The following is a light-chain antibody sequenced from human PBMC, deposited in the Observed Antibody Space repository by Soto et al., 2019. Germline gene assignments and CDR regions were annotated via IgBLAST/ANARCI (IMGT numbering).Light chain of an antibody. CDR2: EGS. CDR3: CSYGGSNTVF. CDR1: SSDVGTYNL. J-gene: IGLJ2*01. V-gene: IGLV2-23*01. Sequence: QSVLTQPASVSGSPGQSITISCTGTSSDVGTYNLVSWYQQHPGKAPKLMIYEGSKRPSGVSHRFSGSKSGNTASLTISGLQAEDEADYYCCSYGGSNTVFFGGGTKLTVL.